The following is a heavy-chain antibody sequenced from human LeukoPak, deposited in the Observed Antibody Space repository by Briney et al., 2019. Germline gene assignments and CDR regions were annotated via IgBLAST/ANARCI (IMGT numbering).Heavy chain of an antibody. D-gene: IGHD6-25*01. CDR3: ARCAAVSFNWFDP. CDR1: GGPFSGYY. J-gene: IGHJ5*02. Sequence: KSSETLSLSCAVYGGPFSGYYWSGIRQPPGKGLEWIGEINHSGSTNYNPSLKSRVTISVDTSKNQFSLKLSSVTAADTAVYYCARCAAVSFNWFDPWGQGTLVTVSS. V-gene: IGHV4-34*01. CDR2: INHSGST.